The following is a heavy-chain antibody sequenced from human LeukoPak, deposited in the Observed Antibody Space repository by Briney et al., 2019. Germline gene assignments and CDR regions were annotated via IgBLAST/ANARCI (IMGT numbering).Heavy chain of an antibody. CDR3: AREPLVVGATVDY. D-gene: IGHD1-26*01. V-gene: IGHV1-18*01. CDR1: GYIFTNYG. CDR2: ISAYKGNT. Sequence: GASVKVSCKASGYIFTNYGITWVRQAPGQGLEWMGWISAYKGNTNYAQKLQGRVTMTTDTSTSTAYMELRNLRSDDTAVYYCAREPLVVGATVDYWGQGTLVTVSS. J-gene: IGHJ4*02.